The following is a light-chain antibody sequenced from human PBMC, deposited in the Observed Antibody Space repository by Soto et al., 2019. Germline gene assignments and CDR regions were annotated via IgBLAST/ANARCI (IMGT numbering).Light chain of an antibody. CDR2: GAS. CDR3: QQDSNWPWT. CDR1: QGVGNA. Sequence: DILMTQSPSTLSASPGDRATLSCRASQGVGNALGWYQQKPGQPPKVLIYGASDRDTGIPPRFSGSGSGTDFTLAISSLQPEDFAVYYCQQDSNWPWTFGQGTKVDIK. V-gene: IGKV3-15*01. J-gene: IGKJ1*01.